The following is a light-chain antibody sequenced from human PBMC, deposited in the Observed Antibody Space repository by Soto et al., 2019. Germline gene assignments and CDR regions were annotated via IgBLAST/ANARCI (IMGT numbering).Light chain of an antibody. J-gene: IGKJ1*01. CDR2: KAS. CDR1: QTISSW. CDR3: QHYNSYSEA. Sequence: DIQITQSPSTLSGSVGDRFTITCRASQTISSWLAWYQQTPGKAPKLLIYKASTLKSGVPSRFSGSGSGTEFTRTISSLQPDDVATDYCQHYNSYSEAFGQGTKVDIK. V-gene: IGKV1-5*03.